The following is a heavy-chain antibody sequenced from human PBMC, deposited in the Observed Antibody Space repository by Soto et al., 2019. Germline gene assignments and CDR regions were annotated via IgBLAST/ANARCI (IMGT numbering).Heavy chain of an antibody. Sequence: ASVKVSCKASGYTFTSYDINWVRQATGQGLEWMGWMNPNSGNTGYAQKFQGRVTMTRNTSISTAYMELSILRSEDTAVYYCARGTKGRYYDFWGGYYPPMGFDIWGQGTMVTVSS. J-gene: IGHJ3*02. CDR3: ARGTKGRYYDFWGGYYPPMGFDI. CDR2: MNPNSGNT. V-gene: IGHV1-8*01. CDR1: GYTFTSYD. D-gene: IGHD3-3*01.